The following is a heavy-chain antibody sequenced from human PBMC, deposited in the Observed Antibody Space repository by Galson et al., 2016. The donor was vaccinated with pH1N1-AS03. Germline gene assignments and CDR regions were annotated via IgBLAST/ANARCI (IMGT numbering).Heavy chain of an antibody. CDR2: ISSSGGDT. CDR3: AKEPSTTLRDY. V-gene: IGHV3-23*01. Sequence: SLRLSCAASGFKFSNNAMNWVRQAPGKGLQWVSAISSSGGDTYYADSVKGRFTISRDNSKNALFLVMNSLRAEDTAVCYCAKEPSTTLRDYWGQGTLVTVSS. D-gene: IGHD4-17*01. J-gene: IGHJ4*02. CDR1: GFKFSNNA.